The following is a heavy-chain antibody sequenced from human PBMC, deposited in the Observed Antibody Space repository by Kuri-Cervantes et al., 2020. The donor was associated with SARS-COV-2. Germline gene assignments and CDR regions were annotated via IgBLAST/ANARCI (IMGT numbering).Heavy chain of an antibody. V-gene: IGHV3-21*01. D-gene: IGHD3-22*01. J-gene: IGHJ4*02. Sequence: ETLSLTCAASGFTFGSYSMNWVRQAPGKGLEWVSSISSSSSYIYYAGSVKGRFTISRDNAKNSLYLQMNSLRAEDTAVYYCARGITMIVVVTPFDYWGQGTLVTVSS. CDR3: ARGITMIVVVTPFDY. CDR1: GFTFGSYS. CDR2: ISSSSSYI.